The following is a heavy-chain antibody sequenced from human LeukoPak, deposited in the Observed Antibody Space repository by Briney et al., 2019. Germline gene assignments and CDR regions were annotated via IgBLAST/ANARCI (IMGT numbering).Heavy chain of an antibody. Sequence: ASVKVSCKASGGTFSSYAISWVRQAPGQGLEWMGRIIPILGIANYAQKFQGRVTITADKSTSTAYMELSSLRSEDTAVYYCARDFGGNYLGAFDIWGQGTMVTVSS. V-gene: IGHV1-69*04. J-gene: IGHJ3*02. CDR3: ARDFGGNYLGAFDI. CDR2: IIPILGIA. D-gene: IGHD4-23*01. CDR1: GGTFSSYA.